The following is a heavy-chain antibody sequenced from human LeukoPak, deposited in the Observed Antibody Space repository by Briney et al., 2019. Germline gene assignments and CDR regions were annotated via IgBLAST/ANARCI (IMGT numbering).Heavy chain of an antibody. Sequence: SETLSLTCTVSGGSISSSSYYWGWLRQPPGRGLEWIGSIYYSGSTYYNPSLMSRVTISVDTSKNQFSLKLSSVTAADTAVYYCARHTPSGYSSGWYVSYWGQGTLVTVSS. CDR2: IYYSGST. V-gene: IGHV4-39*01. D-gene: IGHD6-19*01. J-gene: IGHJ4*02. CDR3: ARHTPSGYSSGWYVSY. CDR1: GGSISSSSYY.